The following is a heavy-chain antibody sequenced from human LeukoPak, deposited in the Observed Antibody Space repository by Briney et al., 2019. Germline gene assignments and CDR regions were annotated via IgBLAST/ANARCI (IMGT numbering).Heavy chain of an antibody. Sequence: ASVKVSCKASGYTFTSYGISWVRQAPGQGLERMGWISAYNGNTNYAQKLQGRVTMTTDTSTSTAYMELRSLRSDDTAVYYCARQLWPRDYYDSSGYLYWGQGTLVTVSS. D-gene: IGHD3-22*01. CDR3: ARQLWPRDYYDSSGYLY. V-gene: IGHV1-18*01. J-gene: IGHJ4*02. CDR1: GYTFTSYG. CDR2: ISAYNGNT.